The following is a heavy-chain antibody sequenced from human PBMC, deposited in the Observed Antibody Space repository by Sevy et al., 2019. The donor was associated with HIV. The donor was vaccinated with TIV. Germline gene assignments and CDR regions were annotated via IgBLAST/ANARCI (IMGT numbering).Heavy chain of an antibody. V-gene: IGHV3-23*01. CDR2: ISGSGGNT. D-gene: IGHD2-21*02. Sequence: GGALRLSCLASGFTFNNYAMSWVRQAPGKGLEWVSLISGSGGNTYYANSVKGRCSISRGNSKNTLYLQVNSLRAEDTAVYYCAKDKGDSKILYYYYGIDVWGQGATVTVSS. CDR3: AKDKGDSKILYYYYGIDV. J-gene: IGHJ6*02. CDR1: GFTFNNYA.